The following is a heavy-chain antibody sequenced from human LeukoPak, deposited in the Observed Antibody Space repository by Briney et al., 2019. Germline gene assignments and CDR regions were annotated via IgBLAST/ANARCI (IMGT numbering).Heavy chain of an antibody. CDR2: ISANNGNT. CDR1: GYPFTTYG. D-gene: IGHD2-21*01. V-gene: IGHV1-18*01. Sequence: ASVKVSCKASGYPFTTYGFIWVRQAPGLGLEWMGWISANNGNTKYGQKFQRRVTMTTDTTTETAYMELRSLRFDDTAIYYCARTVGDRADPWGQGSLVTVSS. J-gene: IGHJ5*02. CDR3: ARTVGDRADP.